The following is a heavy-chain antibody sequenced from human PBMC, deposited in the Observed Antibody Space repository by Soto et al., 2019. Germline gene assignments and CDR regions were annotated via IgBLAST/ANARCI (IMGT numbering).Heavy chain of an antibody. CDR3: NRGSEYDFWSGYL. CDR1: GGTSTRYA. V-gene: IGHV1-69*06. D-gene: IGHD3-3*01. J-gene: IGHJ4*02. Sequence: QERLVQSGAEVRKPGSSVKVSCKVTGGTSTRYAINWVRQAPGQGLEWMGGIVPLFGTSKNAQKFQGRVTITADTSTNIAYMELRSLRSEDTAVYYCNRGSEYDFWSGYLWGQGTLVSVSS. CDR2: IVPLFGTS.